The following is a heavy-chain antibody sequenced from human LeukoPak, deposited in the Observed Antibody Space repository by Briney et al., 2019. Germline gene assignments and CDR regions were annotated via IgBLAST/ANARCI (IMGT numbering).Heavy chain of an antibody. Sequence: GRSLRLSCAASGFTFSSYGMHWVRQAPGKGLEWVAVIWYDGSNKYYADSVKGRFTISRDNSKNTLYLQMNSLRAEDTAVYYCARDHAHPIKRCSGGSCSLVYYYGMDVWGQGTTATVSS. V-gene: IGHV3-33*01. CDR2: IWYDGSNK. CDR1: GFTFSSYG. CDR3: ARDHAHPIKRCSGGSCSLVYYYGMDV. J-gene: IGHJ6*02. D-gene: IGHD2-15*01.